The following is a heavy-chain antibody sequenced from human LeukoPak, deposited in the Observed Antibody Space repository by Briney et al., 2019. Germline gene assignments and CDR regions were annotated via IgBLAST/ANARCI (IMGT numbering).Heavy chain of an antibody. CDR1: GFTFSSYG. Sequence: GGSLRLSCAASGFTFSSYGMHWVRRAPGKGLEWVAFIRHDESVRYYADSVKGRFTISRDNSKNTLSLQMNSLRPEDTAVYYCAKGPSQGATWLGDYWGQGILVTVSS. V-gene: IGHV3-30*02. CDR3: AKGPSQGATWLGDY. CDR2: IRHDESVR. D-gene: IGHD6-19*01. J-gene: IGHJ4*02.